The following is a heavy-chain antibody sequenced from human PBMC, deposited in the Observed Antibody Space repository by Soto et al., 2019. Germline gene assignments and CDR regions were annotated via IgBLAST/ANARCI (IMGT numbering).Heavy chain of an antibody. CDR1: GYTFTSYG. CDR3: ARDDSSSPYYYYGMDV. D-gene: IGHD6-6*01. V-gene: IGHV1-18*01. Sequence: ASVKVSCKASGYTFTSYGISWVRQVPGQGLEWMGWISVYNGNTIYAQRLQGRVTMTADTSTTTAYMELRSLGSDDTAVYYCARDDSSSPYYYYGMDVWRQGTTVTVS. CDR2: ISVYNGNT. J-gene: IGHJ6*02.